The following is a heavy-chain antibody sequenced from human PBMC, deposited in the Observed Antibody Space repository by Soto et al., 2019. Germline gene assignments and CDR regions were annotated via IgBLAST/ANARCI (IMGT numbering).Heavy chain of an antibody. D-gene: IGHD3-10*01. V-gene: IGHV1-69*06. CDR2: LVPVFGTA. CDR1: GGTFSSLA. J-gene: IGHJ4*02. Sequence: QVQLVQSGAEVKKPGSSVKVSCKASGGTFSSLAISWVRQAPGQGLEWMGGLVPVFGTANYPQKFQDRVTVTADKSTSTSYMELSSLRSEDTAVYYCARSPGVFDYWGQGTLVTVSS. CDR3: ARSPGVFDY.